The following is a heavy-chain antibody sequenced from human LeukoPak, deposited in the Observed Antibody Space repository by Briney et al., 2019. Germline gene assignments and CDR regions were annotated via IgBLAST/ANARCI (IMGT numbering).Heavy chain of an antibody. V-gene: IGHV3-72*01. Sequence: PGGSLRLSCAASGFTFSDHNMDWVRQAPGKGLEWVGRTRNKANSYTTEYAASVKGRFIISRDDSKNSLYLQMNSLKPEDTAVYHCVRGPRGFDYWGQGILVTVSS. CDR3: VRGPRGFDY. J-gene: IGHJ4*02. CDR1: GFTFSDHN. CDR2: TRNKANSYTT.